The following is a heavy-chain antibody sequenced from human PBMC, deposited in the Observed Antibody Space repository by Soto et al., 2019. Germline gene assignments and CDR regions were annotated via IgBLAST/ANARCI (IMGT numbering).Heavy chain of an antibody. Sequence: GASVKVSCKASGYTFTSYAMHWVRQAPGQRLEWMGWINAGNGNTKYSQKFQGRVTITRDTSASTAYMELSSLRSEDTAVYYCAREAPVYYYYGMDVWGQGTTVTVSS. CDR3: AREAPVYYYYGMDV. CDR2: INAGNGNT. V-gene: IGHV1-3*01. CDR1: GYTFTSYA. J-gene: IGHJ6*02.